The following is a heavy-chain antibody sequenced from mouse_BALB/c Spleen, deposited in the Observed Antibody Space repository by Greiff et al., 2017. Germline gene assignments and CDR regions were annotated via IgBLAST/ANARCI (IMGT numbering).Heavy chain of an antibody. J-gene: IGHJ3*01. CDR1: GFTFSSYT. CDR2: ISNGGGST. V-gene: IGHV5-12-2*01. D-gene: IGHD2-1*01. Sequence: EVKLEESGGRLVQPGGSLNLSCAASGFTFSSYTMSWVRQTPEKRLEWVAYISNGGGSTYYPDTVKGRFPISRDNAKNTLYLQMSSLKSEDTAMYYCARDLLWFAYWGQGTLVTVSA. CDR3: ARDLLWFAY.